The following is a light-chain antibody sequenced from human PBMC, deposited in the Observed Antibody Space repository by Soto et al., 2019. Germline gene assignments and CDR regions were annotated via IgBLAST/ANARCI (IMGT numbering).Light chain of an antibody. Sequence: EIVMTQSPATLSVSPGERATLSCRASQSVSSYLAWYQQKPGQAPRLLIYGASTRATGIPARFSGSGSGTEFILTISSLQSEDFAVYYCHQYSKWPLTFGGGTKVEIK. CDR1: QSVSSY. CDR3: HQYSKWPLT. J-gene: IGKJ4*01. CDR2: GAS. V-gene: IGKV3-15*01.